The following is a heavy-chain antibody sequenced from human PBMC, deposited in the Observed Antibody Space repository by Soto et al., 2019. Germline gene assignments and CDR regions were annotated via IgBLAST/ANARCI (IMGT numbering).Heavy chain of an antibody. J-gene: IGHJ4*01. CDR2: IKSRVDGGTT. Sequence: GGSLRLSCAASGFTISDVWLNWVRQAPGKGLEWVGRIKSRVDGGTTDFAAPVRGRFAISRDESQNTVYLEINSLQIEVPAVYFCCTDSHLSKALVRFDFLGHGTLVTVSS. CDR3: CTDSHLSKALVRFDF. V-gene: IGHV3-15*07. D-gene: IGHD2-8*02. CDR1: GFTISDVW.